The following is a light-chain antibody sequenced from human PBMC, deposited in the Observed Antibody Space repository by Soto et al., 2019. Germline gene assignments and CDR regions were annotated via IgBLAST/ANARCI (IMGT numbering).Light chain of an antibody. CDR1: SSDVGGYNY. Sequence: QSALTQPASVSGSPGQSITISCTGTSSDVGGYNYVSWFQQHPGIVPKLMIYEVSNRPSGVSNRFSGSKSVNTAPLTISGLQSEDEAYYYCISFTSKSTWVFRGGTQLTVL. CDR3: ISFTSKSTWV. V-gene: IGLV2-14*01. J-gene: IGLJ2*01. CDR2: EVS.